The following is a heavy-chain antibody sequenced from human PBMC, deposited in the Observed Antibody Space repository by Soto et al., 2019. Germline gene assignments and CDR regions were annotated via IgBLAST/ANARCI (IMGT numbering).Heavy chain of an antibody. J-gene: IGHJ6*02. D-gene: IGHD3-10*01. CDR1: GFTFSSNG. Sequence: QVQLVEAGGGVVQPGRSLRLSCAASGFTFSSNGMQWVRQAPGKGLEWVAVISYDGSSKYYADSVKGRFTISRDNSNETLYLQMSTLRAADTAVYYCAKDPTRNILLWVGELYRGMDVWGQGTTVTVSS. CDR3: AKDPTRNILLWVGELYRGMDV. CDR2: ISYDGSSK. V-gene: IGHV3-30*18.